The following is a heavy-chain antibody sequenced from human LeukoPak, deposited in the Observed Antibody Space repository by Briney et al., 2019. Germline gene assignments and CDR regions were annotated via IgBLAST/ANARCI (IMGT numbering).Heavy chain of an antibody. D-gene: IGHD6-13*01. Sequence: PGGSLRLSCATSGFTFSDHYVDWVRQAPGKGLEWVGRSGNEPNSYTTEYAASVRGRFTISRDESKNSLDLQMNSLKTEDTAVYYCTRGYSGGNWYAFDIWGQGTMVAVSS. CDR1: GFTFSDHY. CDR3: TRGYSGGNWYAFDI. CDR2: SGNEPNSYTT. V-gene: IGHV3-72*01. J-gene: IGHJ3*02.